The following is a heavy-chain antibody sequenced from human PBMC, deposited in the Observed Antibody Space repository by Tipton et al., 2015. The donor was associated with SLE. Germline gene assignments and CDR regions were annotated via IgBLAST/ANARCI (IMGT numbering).Heavy chain of an antibody. CDR2: IYYSGST. D-gene: IGHD3-10*01. J-gene: IGHJ5*02. V-gene: IGHV4-39*07. Sequence: TLSLTCTVSGGSISSSSYYWGWIRQPPGKGLEWIGSIYYSGSTYYNPSLKSRVTISEDTSKNQFSLKPSSVTAADTAVYYCARVKGVRGWFDPWGQGTLVTVSS. CDR3: ARVKGVRGWFDP. CDR1: GGSISSSSYY.